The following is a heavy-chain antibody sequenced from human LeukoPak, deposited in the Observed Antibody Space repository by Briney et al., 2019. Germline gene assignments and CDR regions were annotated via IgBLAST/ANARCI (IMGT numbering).Heavy chain of an antibody. J-gene: IGHJ4*02. CDR3: ARDWVYKIDY. D-gene: IGHD5-24*01. Sequence: SLRLSCAGSGFIFNNYAMHWVRQPPGKGLEWVSGISWNSGSIDYADSVKGRFTISRDNAKNSLYLQMNSLRVEDTAVYYCARDWVYKIDYWGRGTLVTVSS. CDR1: GFIFNNYA. CDR2: ISWNSGSI. V-gene: IGHV3-9*01.